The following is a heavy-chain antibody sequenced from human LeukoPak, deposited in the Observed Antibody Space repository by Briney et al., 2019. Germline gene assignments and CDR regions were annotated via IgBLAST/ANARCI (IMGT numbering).Heavy chain of an antibody. Sequence: SETLSLTCTVSGGSISSYYWSWIRQPPGKGLEWIGYIYTSGSTNYNPSLKSRVTISVDTSKNQFSLKLSSVTAADTAVYYCARQQVNSTRFGYYYYYMDVWGKGTTVTVSS. CDR2: IYTSGST. V-gene: IGHV4-4*09. D-gene: IGHD3-10*01. J-gene: IGHJ6*03. CDR3: ARQQVNSTRFGYYYYYMDV. CDR1: GGSISSYY.